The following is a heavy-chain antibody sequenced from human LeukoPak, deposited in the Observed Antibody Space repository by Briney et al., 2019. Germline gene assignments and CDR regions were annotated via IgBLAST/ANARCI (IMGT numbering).Heavy chain of an antibody. J-gene: IGHJ4*02. Sequence: PGGSLRLSCAASGFTFSSYWMHWVRQAPGKGLVWVSRINSDGSSTSYADSVKGRFTVSRDNAKNTLYLQMNSLRAEDTAVYYCARAPYGITPLGYWGQGTLVTVSS. D-gene: IGHD3-10*01. V-gene: IGHV3-74*01. CDR2: INSDGSST. CDR3: ARAPYGITPLGY. CDR1: GFTFSSYW.